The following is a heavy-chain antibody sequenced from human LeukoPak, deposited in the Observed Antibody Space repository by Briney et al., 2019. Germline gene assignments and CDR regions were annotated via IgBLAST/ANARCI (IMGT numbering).Heavy chain of an antibody. J-gene: IGHJ4*02. D-gene: IGHD4-23*01. Sequence: PGGSLRLSCAASGFTFSSYEMNWVRQAPGKGLEWVSYISSSGGSTYYADSVKGRFTISRDNSKNTLYLQMNSLRAEDTAVYYCAREASGGNSADYWGQGTLVTVSS. CDR1: GFTFSSYE. V-gene: IGHV3-23*01. CDR3: AREASGGNSADY. CDR2: ISSSGGST.